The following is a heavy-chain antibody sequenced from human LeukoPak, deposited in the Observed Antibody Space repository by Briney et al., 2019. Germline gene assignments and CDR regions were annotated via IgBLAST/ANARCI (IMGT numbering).Heavy chain of an antibody. CDR2: INHSGST. CDR3: HTSPRGEPRSSRARDH. D-gene: IGHD1-14*01. J-gene: IGHJ4*02. V-gene: IGHV4-34*01. Sequence: SETLSLTCAVYGGSFSGYYWSWIRQPPGKGLEWIGEINHSGSTNYNPSLKSRVTISVDTSKNQFSLKLSSVTAADMAVYYCHTSPRGEPRSSRARDHWGQGTLVTVSS. CDR1: GGSFSGYY.